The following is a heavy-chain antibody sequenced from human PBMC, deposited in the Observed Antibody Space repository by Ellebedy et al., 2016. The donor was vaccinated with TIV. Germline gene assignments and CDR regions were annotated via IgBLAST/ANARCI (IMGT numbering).Heavy chain of an antibody. Sequence: MPSETLSLTCTVSGDSISSHYWSWIRQPPGKGLEWIGYIYSNGSTNCKPSLKSRVSMSVDTSKNQFSLKLSSVTAADTAVYYCARSSGWYYFDSWGQGTLVTVAS. CDR3: ARSSGWYYFDS. CDR1: GDSISSHY. CDR2: IYSNGST. J-gene: IGHJ4*02. V-gene: IGHV4-59*11. D-gene: IGHD6-19*01.